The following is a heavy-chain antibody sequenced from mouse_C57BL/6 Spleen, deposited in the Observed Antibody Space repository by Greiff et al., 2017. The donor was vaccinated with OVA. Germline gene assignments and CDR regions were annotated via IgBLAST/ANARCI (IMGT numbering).Heavy chain of an antibody. CDR2: ISSGGDYI. CDR1: GFTFSSYS. CDR3: TRASALYSSGQGFAD. V-gene: IGHV5-9-1*02. D-gene: IGHD3-2*02. J-gene: IGHJ3*01. Sequence: EVMLVESGEGLVKPGGSLKLSCAASGFTFSSYSMSWVRQTPEKRLEWVAYISSGGDYIYYADTVKGRFTISRDNARNTLYLQMSSLKSEDTAMDYCTRASALYSSGQGFADWGKGTLVTVS.